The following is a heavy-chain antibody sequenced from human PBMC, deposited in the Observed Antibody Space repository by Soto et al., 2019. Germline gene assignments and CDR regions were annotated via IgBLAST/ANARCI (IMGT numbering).Heavy chain of an antibody. V-gene: IGHV3-74*01. CDR3: AREGPSDNYGDYSFADY. Sequence: EVQLVESGGGLVQPGWSLRLSCAASGFTFSSYWMHWVRQAPGKGLVWVSRINSDGSSTSYADSVKGRFTISRDNAKNTLYLQMYSLRAEDTAVYYCAREGPSDNYGDYSFADYWGQGTLVTVSS. D-gene: IGHD4-17*01. J-gene: IGHJ4*02. CDR2: INSDGSST. CDR1: GFTFSSYW.